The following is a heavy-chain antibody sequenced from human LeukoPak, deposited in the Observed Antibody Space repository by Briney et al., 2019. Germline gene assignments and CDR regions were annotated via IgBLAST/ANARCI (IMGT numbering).Heavy chain of an antibody. D-gene: IGHD5-18*01. CDR1: GYTFTGYY. Sequence: GASVKVSCKASGYTFTGYYMHWVRQAPGQGLEWMGWINPNSGGTNYAQKFQGRVTMTRDTSISTAYMELSRLRSDDTAVYYCATYPGPTIQGSFDYWGQGTLVTVSS. J-gene: IGHJ4*02. V-gene: IGHV1-2*02. CDR2: INPNSGGT. CDR3: ATYPGPTIQGSFDY.